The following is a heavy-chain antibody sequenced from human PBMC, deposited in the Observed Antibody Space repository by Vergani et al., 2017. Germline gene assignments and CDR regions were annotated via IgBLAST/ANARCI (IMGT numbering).Heavy chain of an antibody. D-gene: IGHD5-18*01. Sequence: QVQLVQSGAEVKKPGASVKVSCKASGYTFTGYYMHWVRQAPGQGLEWMGRINPNSGGTNYAQKFQGRFTMTRDTSISTAYMELSRLRSDDTAVYYCAXERGYSYEETAAGEGMDVWGKGTTVTVSS. V-gene: IGHV1-2*06. CDR3: AXERGYSYEETAAGEGMDV. CDR2: INPNSGGT. CDR1: GYTFTGYY. J-gene: IGHJ6*03.